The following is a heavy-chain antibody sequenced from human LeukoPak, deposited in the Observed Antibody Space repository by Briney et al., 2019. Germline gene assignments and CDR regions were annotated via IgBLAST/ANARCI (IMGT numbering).Heavy chain of an antibody. CDR3: ARLASGWHGVDY. J-gene: IGHJ4*02. V-gene: IGHV4-39*01. CDR1: GGSISSSSYY. D-gene: IGHD6-19*01. CDR2: IYYSGST. Sequence: PSETLSHTCTVSGGSISSSSYYWGWIRQPPGKGLEWIGSIYYSGSTYYNPSLKSRVTISVDTSKNQFSLKLSSVTAADTAVYYCARLASGWHGVDYWGQGTLVTVSS.